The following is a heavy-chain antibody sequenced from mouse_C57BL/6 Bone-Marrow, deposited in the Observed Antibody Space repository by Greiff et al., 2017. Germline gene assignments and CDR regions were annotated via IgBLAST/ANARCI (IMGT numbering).Heavy chain of an antibody. D-gene: IGHD1-1*01. Sequence: EVKVVESGGDLVKPGGSLKLSCAASGFTFSSYGMSWVRQTPDKRLEWVVTISSGGSYTYYPASVKGRFTISRDNAKKALYLQMSSLKSEDTAMYYCARHPAVVNPDDVWGTGTTVTVSS. V-gene: IGHV5-6*01. CDR3: ARHPAVVNPDDV. J-gene: IGHJ1*03. CDR2: ISSGGSYT. CDR1: GFTFSSYG.